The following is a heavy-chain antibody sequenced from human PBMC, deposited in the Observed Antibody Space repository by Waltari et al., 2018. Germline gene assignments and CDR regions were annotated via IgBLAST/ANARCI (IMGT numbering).Heavy chain of an antibody. Sequence: QVQLQESGPGLVKPSDTLSLTCAVSGYSISSSNWWGWIRLPPGKGLEWIGYIYYSGSTYYNPSLKSRVTMSVDTSKNQFSLKLSSVTAVDTAVYYCARRADYDFWSSPFDYWGQGTLVTVSS. CDR2: IYYSGST. CDR3: ARRADYDFWSSPFDY. V-gene: IGHV4-28*01. CDR1: GYSISSSNW. D-gene: IGHD3-3*01. J-gene: IGHJ4*02.